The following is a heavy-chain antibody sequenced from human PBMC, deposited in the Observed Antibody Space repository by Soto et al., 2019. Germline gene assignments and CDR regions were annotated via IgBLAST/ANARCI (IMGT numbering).Heavy chain of an antibody. CDR2: LVVGTGNT. J-gene: IGHJ6*02. V-gene: IGHV1-58*01. CDR3: ATGAYCSGGSCSDYYYYYYGMDL. CDR1: GFTFRSSA. D-gene: IGHD2-15*01. Sequence: GASVKVSCKTSGFTFRSSAVQWVRQARGQRLEWIGWLVVGTGNTNYAQKFQQRVTISSDRSTNTVSMELSSLTSEDTAVYYCATGAYCSGGSCSDYYYYYYGMDLWGQGTTVTV.